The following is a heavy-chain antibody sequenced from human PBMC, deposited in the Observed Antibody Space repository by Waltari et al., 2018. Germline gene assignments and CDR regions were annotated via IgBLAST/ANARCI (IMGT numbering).Heavy chain of an antibody. CDR3: ARSYDSGCHAGAY. V-gene: IGHV1-8*01. Sequence: QVQLEQSGAEVKKPGASVKVSCKASGYNFTSYDSNWVRQATGQGLEWMGWMNPNIGNTASAQKFQGRFTMTRNTSISTAYMELSSLRSEDTAVYYCARSYDSGCHAGAYWGQGTRVTVSS. CDR2: MNPNIGNT. D-gene: IGHD6-19*01. J-gene: IGHJ4*02. CDR1: GYNFTSYD.